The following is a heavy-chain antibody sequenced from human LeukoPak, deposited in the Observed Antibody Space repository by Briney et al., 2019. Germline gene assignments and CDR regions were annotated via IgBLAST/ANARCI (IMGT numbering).Heavy chain of an antibody. Sequence: PSETLSLTCTVSGGSISSYYWSWIRQPAGKGLEWIGRIYTSGSTNYNPSLKSRVTMSVDTSKNQFSLKLSSVTAADTAVYYCARRSPSYGDYPRGSNWFDPLGQGTLVTVSS. CDR2: IYTSGST. CDR1: GGSISSYY. V-gene: IGHV4-4*07. J-gene: IGHJ5*02. D-gene: IGHD4-17*01. CDR3: ARRSPSYGDYPRGSNWFDP.